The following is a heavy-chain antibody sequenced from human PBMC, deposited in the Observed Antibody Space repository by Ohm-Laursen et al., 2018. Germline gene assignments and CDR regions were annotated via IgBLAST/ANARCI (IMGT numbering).Heavy chain of an antibody. D-gene: IGHD6-13*01. CDR2: IHNSGST. CDR3: ARDPPEDSSWYADY. Sequence: SETLSLTCTVSGGSISSYYWSWVRQPPGKGLEWIGYIHNSGSTNYNPSLKSRVTIATDTSKNQLSLKLSSVTAADTAVYYCARDPPEDSSWYADYWGQGTLVTVSP. J-gene: IGHJ4*02. V-gene: IGHV4-59*12. CDR1: GGSISSYY.